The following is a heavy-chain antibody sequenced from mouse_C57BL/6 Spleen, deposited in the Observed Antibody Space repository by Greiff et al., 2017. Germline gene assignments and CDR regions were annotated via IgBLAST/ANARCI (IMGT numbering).Heavy chain of an antibody. CDR3: ARDAREYYAMDY. Sequence: EVKLQESEGGLVQPGSSLKLSCTASGFTFSDYYMAWVRQVPEKGLEWVANINYDGSSTYYLDSLKSRFIISRDNAKNILYLQMSSLKSEDTTTYYCARDAREYYAMDYWDKGTSVTVSS. D-gene: IGHD3-3*01. J-gene: IGHJ4*01. CDR1: GFTFSDYY. CDR2: INYDGSST. V-gene: IGHV5-16*01.